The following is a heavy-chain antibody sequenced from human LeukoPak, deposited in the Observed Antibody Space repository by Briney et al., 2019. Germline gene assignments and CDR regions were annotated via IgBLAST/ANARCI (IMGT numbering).Heavy chain of an antibody. CDR3: VRDLFPHFGYYMDV. V-gene: IGHV3-21*01. J-gene: IGHJ6*03. D-gene: IGHD3-10*01. Sequence: GGSLRLSCTASGFTFSSYSMNWVRQAPGKGLEWVSSISSSSSYIYYADSVKGRFTISRDNAKDSLYLQMSSLRGEDTAVYYCVRDLFPHFGYYMDVWGKGTMVTVSS. CDR1: GFTFSSYS. CDR2: ISSSSSYI.